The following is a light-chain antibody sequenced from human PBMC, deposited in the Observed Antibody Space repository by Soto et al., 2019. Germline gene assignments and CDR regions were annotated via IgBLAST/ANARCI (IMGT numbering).Light chain of an antibody. Sequence: DIHMTQSRSTLSASVGDRVTITCRASQSISSWLAWYQQKPGKAPKLLIYDASSLESGVPSRFSGSGSGTEFTLTISSLKPDDFATYYCQEYQSYSRRFGQGTKVDIK. CDR3: QEYQSYSRR. J-gene: IGKJ1*01. V-gene: IGKV1-5*01. CDR2: DAS. CDR1: QSISSW.